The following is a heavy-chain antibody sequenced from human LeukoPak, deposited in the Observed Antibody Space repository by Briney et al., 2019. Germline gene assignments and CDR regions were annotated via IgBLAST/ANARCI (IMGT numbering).Heavy chain of an antibody. J-gene: IGHJ4*02. V-gene: IGHV4-31*03. Sequence: SQTLSLTCTVSGGSISSGGYYWSWIRQHPGKGLEWIGYIYYSGSAYYNPSLKSRVTISVDTSENQFSLKLSSVTAADTAVYYCARENYGSATKEDYWGQGTLVTVSS. CDR2: IYYSGSA. D-gene: IGHD3-10*01. CDR1: GGSISSGGYY. CDR3: ARENYGSATKEDY.